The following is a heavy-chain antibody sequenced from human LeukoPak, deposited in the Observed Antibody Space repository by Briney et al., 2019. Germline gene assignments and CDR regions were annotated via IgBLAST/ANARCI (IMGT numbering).Heavy chain of an antibody. CDR3: AKQPQLVYFDY. CDR1: GVSFSSFG. J-gene: IGHJ4*02. V-gene: IGHV3-30*18. D-gene: IGHD6-13*01. CDR2: ISYDGSNK. Sequence: PGGSLRLSCAASGVSFSSFGMHWVRQAPGKGLEWVAVISYDGSNKYYADSVKGRFTISRDNSKNTLYLQMNSLRAEDTAVYYCAKQPQLVYFDYWGQGTLVTVSS.